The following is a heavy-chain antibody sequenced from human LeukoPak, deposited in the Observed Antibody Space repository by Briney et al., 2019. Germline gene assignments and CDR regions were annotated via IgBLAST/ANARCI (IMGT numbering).Heavy chain of an antibody. CDR2: TYYRSKWYN. J-gene: IGHJ6*03. V-gene: IGHV6-1*01. CDR1: GDSVSSNSAA. D-gene: IGHD1-26*01. Sequence: SQTLSLTCAISGDSVSSNSAAWNWIRQSPSRGLEWLGRTYYRSKWYNDYAVSVKSRITINPDTSKNQFSLQLNSVTPEDTAVYYCARESGGSGSYRGAYYYYYMDVWGKGTTVTVSS. CDR3: ARESGGSGSYRGAYYYYYMDV.